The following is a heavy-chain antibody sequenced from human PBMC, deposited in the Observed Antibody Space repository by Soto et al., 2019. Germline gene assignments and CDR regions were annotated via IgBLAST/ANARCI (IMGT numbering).Heavy chain of an antibody. J-gene: IGHJ3*02. V-gene: IGHV3-23*01. CDR3: ARGISYGFDI. Sequence: GGSLRLSCAASGFTFSLCAMSWVRQAPGKGLEWVSATSGSGGSTYYADSVKGRFTISRDNSKNTLYLQMNSLRAEDTAVYYCARGISYGFDIWGQGTMVTVSS. D-gene: IGHD2-21*01. CDR2: TSGSGGST. CDR1: GFTFSLCA.